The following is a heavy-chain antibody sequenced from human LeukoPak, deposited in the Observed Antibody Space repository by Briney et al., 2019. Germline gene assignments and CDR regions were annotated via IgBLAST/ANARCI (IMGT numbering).Heavy chain of an antibody. CDR2: ISSSSSYI. CDR3: ARDAAAGSGYVDY. D-gene: IGHD3-10*01. Sequence: GGSLRLSCAASGFTFSSYSMNWVRQAPGKGLEWVSSISSSSSYIYYADSVKGRFTISRDNAKNSLYLQMNSLRAEDTAVYYCARDAAAGSGYVDYWGQGTLVTVSS. CDR1: GFTFSSYS. V-gene: IGHV3-21*01. J-gene: IGHJ4*02.